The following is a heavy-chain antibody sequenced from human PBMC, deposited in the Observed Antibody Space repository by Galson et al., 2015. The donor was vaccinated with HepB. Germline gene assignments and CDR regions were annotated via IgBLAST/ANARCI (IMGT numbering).Heavy chain of an antibody. V-gene: IGHV4-31*03. CDR3: ARSVYSSGWNEGYYYYGMDV. CDR1: GGSISSGGYY. D-gene: IGHD6-19*01. J-gene: IGHJ6*02. CDR2: IYYSGST. Sequence: LSLTCTVSGGSISSGGYYWSWIRQHPGKGLEWIGYIYYSGSTYYNPSLKSRVTISVDTSKNQFSLKLSSVTAADTAVYYCARSVYSSGWNEGYYYYGMDVWGQGTTVTVSS.